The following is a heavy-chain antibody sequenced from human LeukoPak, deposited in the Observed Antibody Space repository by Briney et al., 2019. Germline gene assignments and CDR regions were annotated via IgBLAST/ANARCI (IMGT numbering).Heavy chain of an antibody. Sequence: GGSLRLSCAASGFTFSSYAMSWVRQAPGKGLEWVSSISGSGDSAYYLDSVKGRFTISRDNSKNTLYLQMDSLRAEDTAVYYCATRYSGSYYDYWGQGTLVTVSS. J-gene: IGHJ4*02. D-gene: IGHD1-26*01. CDR2: ISGSGDSA. CDR1: GFTFSSYA. CDR3: ATRYSGSYYDY. V-gene: IGHV3-23*01.